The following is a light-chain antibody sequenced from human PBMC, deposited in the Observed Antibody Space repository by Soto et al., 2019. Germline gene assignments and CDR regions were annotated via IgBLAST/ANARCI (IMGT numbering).Light chain of an antibody. Sequence: QSVLTQPASVSGSPGQPINISCTGTSNDVGSYDLVSWYQLHPGKAPKLVIYEANKRTSGISNRSSVSKSGNTASLTISGLQAEDEAHYYCCSYARGRIWVFGGGTKVTVL. CDR2: EAN. CDR1: SNDVGSYDL. J-gene: IGLJ3*02. CDR3: CSYARGRIWV. V-gene: IGLV2-23*01.